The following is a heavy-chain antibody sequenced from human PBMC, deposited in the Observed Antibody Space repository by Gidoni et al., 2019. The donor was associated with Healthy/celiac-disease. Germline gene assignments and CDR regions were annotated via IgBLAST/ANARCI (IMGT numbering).Heavy chain of an antibody. CDR2: IWYDGSNK. V-gene: IGHV3-33*01. D-gene: IGHD6-19*01. Sequence: PGKGLEWVAVIWYDGSNKYYADSVKGRFTISRDNSKNTLYLQMNSLRAEDTAVYYCARDLEGQWLDNNWFDPGAREPWSPSPQ. CDR3: ARDLEGQWLDNNWFDP. J-gene: IGHJ5*02.